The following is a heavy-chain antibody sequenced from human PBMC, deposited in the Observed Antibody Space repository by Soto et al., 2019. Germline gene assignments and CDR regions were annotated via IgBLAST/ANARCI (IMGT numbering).Heavy chain of an antibody. J-gene: IGHJ4*02. D-gene: IGHD6-6*01. Sequence: EVQLLESGGGLVQPGGSLRLACAASGFTFSGYAMSWVRQAPGKGLEWVSAISDSGGDTYYADSVKGRFTISRDNSKNTLYLHMNSLRAEDTAVYYCAKRVEYSSSTHYFDYWGQGTLVTVSS. CDR2: ISDSGGDT. CDR1: GFTFSGYA. V-gene: IGHV3-23*01. CDR3: AKRVEYSSSTHYFDY.